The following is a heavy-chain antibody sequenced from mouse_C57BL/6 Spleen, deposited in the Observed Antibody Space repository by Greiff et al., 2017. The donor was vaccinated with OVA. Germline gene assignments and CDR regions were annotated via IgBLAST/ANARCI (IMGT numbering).Heavy chain of an antibody. V-gene: IGHV14-4*01. CDR1: GFNIKDDY. Sequence: EVQLQQSGAELVRPGASVKLSCTASGFNIKDDYMHWVKQRPEQGLEWIGWIDPENGDTEYASKFQGKATITADTSSNTAYLQLSSLTSEDTAVYYCTTFTTVVATYFDYWGQGTTLTVSS. J-gene: IGHJ2*01. D-gene: IGHD1-1*01. CDR2: IDPENGDT. CDR3: TTFTTVVATYFDY.